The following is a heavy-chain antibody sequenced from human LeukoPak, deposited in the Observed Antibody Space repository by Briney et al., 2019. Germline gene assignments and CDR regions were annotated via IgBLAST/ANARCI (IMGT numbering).Heavy chain of an antibody. CDR1: GGSFSGYY. CDR2: INHSGST. J-gene: IGHJ6*04. V-gene: IGHV4-34*01. D-gene: IGHD2-15*01. CDR3: ARVLGYCSGGSCYSYYYYYGMDV. Sequence: SETLSLTCAVYGGSFSGYYWSWIRQPPGKGLEWIGEINHSGSTNYNPSLKSRVTISVDTSKNQFSLKLSSVTAADTAVYYCARVLGYCSGGSCYSYYYYYGMDVWGKGTTVTVSS.